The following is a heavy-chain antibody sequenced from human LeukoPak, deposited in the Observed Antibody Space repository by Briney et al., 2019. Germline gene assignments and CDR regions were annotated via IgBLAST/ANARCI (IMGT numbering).Heavy chain of an antibody. CDR3: ARETESRPSLDAFDI. CDR2: IIPIFGTA. V-gene: IGHV1-69*06. Sequence: SVKVSCKASGGTFSSYAISWVRQAPGQGLEWMGGIIPIFGTANYAQKFQGRVTITADKSTSTAYMELSSLRSEDTAVYYCARETESRPSLDAFDIWGQGTMVTVSS. D-gene: IGHD1-14*01. J-gene: IGHJ3*02. CDR1: GGTFSSYA.